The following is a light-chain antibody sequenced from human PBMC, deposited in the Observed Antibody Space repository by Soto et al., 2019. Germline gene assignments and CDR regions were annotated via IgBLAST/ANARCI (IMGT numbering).Light chain of an antibody. V-gene: IGLV1-47*01. Sequence: QLVLTQPPSASATPGQRVTISCSGSSSNIGSNYVYWYQQLPGAAPKILIYRNNQRPSGVPDRFSGSKSGTSASLAISGLRPEEEADYFCAAWDDSLSGVVFGGGTKLTVL. CDR2: RNN. J-gene: IGLJ2*01. CDR3: AAWDDSLSGVV. CDR1: SSNIGSNY.